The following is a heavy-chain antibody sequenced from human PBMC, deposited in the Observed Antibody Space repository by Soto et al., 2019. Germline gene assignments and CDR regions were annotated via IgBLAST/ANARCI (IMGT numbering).Heavy chain of an antibody. J-gene: IGHJ6*02. CDR3: AASDSSGYYPTYYYYYGMDV. D-gene: IGHD3-22*01. CDR1: GFTFTSSA. V-gene: IGHV1-58*01. CDR2: IVVGSGNT. Sequence: GASVKVSFKASGFTFTSSAVQWVRQARGQRLEWIGWIVVGSGNTNYAQKFQERVTITRDMSTSTAYMELSSLRSEDTAVYYCAASDSSGYYPTYYYYYGMDVWGQGTTVTVSS.